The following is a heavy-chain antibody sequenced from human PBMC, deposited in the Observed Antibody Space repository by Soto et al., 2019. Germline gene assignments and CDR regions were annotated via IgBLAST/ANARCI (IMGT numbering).Heavy chain of an antibody. V-gene: IGHV3-23*01. D-gene: IGHD3-10*01. CDR3: AKDGSAVPGYYYQYMDV. J-gene: IGHJ6*03. Sequence: GGFLRLSCAASGFTFSNHAMTWVRQAPGRGLEWVSTIRGSGDGTYYADSVKGRFTISRDNFKNTLYLQMNSLGAGDTAVYYCAKDGSAVPGYYYQYMDVWGKGTTVTVSS. CDR2: IRGSGDGT. CDR1: GFTFSNHA.